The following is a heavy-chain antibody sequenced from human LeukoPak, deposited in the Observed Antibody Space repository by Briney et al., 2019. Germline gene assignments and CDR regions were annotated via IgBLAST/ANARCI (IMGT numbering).Heavy chain of an antibody. J-gene: IGHJ6*02. Sequence: GGSLRLSCAASGFTFSSYAMSWVRQAPEKGLEWVSAISGSGGSTYYADSVKGRFTISRDNSKNTLYLQMNSLRAEDTAVYYCARDRIVVVPAAINYGMDVWGQGTTVTVSS. D-gene: IGHD2-2*02. CDR1: GFTFSSYA. CDR3: ARDRIVVVPAAINYGMDV. CDR2: ISGSGGST. V-gene: IGHV3-23*01.